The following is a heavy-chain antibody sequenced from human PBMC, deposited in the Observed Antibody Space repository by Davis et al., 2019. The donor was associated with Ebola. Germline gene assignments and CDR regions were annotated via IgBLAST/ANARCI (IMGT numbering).Heavy chain of an antibody. CDR2: IYHSGST. CDR3: AKDGEWFGNTFDI. CDR1: GGSISSGGYT. Sequence: LSLTCTVSGGSISSGGYTWSWIRQPPGKGLEWIGYIYHSGSTYYNPSLKSRVTISIDRSKNQFSLKLTSVAAADTAVYYCAKDGEWFGNTFDIWGQGTMVTVSS. D-gene: IGHD3-10*01. V-gene: IGHV4-30-2*01. J-gene: IGHJ3*02.